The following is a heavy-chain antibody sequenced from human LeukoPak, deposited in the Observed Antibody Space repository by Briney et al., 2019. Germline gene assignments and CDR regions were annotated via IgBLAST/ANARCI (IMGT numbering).Heavy chain of an antibody. D-gene: IGHD3-3*01. CDR3: ARGHYDFWSGYAYWYFDL. CDR2: ISAYNGNT. CDR1: GYTFTSYG. V-gene: IGHV1-18*01. J-gene: IGHJ2*01. Sequence: GASVKVSCKASGYTFTSYGISWVRQAPGQGLEWMGWISAYNGNTNYAQKLQGRVTMTTDTSTSTAYMELRSLRSDDTAVYYCARGHYDFWSGYAYWYFDLWGRGTLVTVSS.